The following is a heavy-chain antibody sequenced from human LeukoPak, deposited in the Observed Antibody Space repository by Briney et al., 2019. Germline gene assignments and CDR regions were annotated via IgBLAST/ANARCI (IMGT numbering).Heavy chain of an antibody. CDR3: ARSTSVGEYYYYGMDV. CDR2: IGTAGDT. D-gene: IGHD3-10*01. CDR1: GFTFSSYD. J-gene: IGHJ6*02. V-gene: IGHV3-13*01. Sequence: GGSLRLSCAASGFTFSSYDMPWVRQATGKGLEWVSAIGTAGDTYYPGSVKGRFTISRENAKNSLYLQMNSLRAGDTAVYYCARSTSVGEYYYYGMDVWGQGTTVTVSS.